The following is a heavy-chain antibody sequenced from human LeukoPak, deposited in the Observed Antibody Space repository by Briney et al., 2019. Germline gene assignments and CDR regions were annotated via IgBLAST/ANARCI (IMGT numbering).Heavy chain of an antibody. Sequence: SETLSLTCSVSGGSISTYYWSWIRQPAEKGLEWIAQIHTSGSTNFNPSPKSRVPISMDTPNNQFSLMISSVTAADTAIYYCAGRGLSTGWTFDYWGHGTLVTVSS. D-gene: IGHD6-19*01. V-gene: IGHV4-4*07. CDR2: IHTSGST. J-gene: IGHJ4*01. CDR3: AGRGLSTGWTFDY. CDR1: GGSISTYY.